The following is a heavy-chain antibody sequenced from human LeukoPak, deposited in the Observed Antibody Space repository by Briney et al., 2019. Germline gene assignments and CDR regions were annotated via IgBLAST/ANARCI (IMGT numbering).Heavy chain of an antibody. Sequence: GGSLRLSCAASGFTFSTYWMSWVRQAPGKGLEWVANIKEDGSEKCYVDSVKGRFTISRDNAKNSLYLQMNTLRAEDTAVYYCARDPGVPAAGTHLLYYFDYWGQGTLVSVSS. CDR1: GFTFSTYW. V-gene: IGHV3-7*01. D-gene: IGHD6-13*01. J-gene: IGHJ4*02. CDR3: ARDPGVPAAGTHLLYYFDY. CDR2: IKEDGSEK.